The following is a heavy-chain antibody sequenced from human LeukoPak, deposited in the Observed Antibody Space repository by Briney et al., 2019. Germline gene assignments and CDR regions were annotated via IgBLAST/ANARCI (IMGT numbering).Heavy chain of an antibody. CDR2: ISSSGSTI. CDR1: GFTFSSYE. CDR3: ARDGGSSGPDAFDI. J-gene: IGHJ3*02. D-gene: IGHD3-22*01. V-gene: IGHV3-48*03. Sequence: QPGGSLRLSCAASGFTFSSYEMNWVRQAPGKGREWVSYISSSGSTIYYADSAKGRFTISRDNAKNSLYLQMNSLRAEDTAIYYCARDGGSSGPDAFDIWGQGTMVTVSS.